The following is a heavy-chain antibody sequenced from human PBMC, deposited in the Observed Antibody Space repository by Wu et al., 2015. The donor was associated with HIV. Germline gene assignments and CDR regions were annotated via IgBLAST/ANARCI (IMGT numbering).Heavy chain of an antibody. CDR3: ARGAVLGYYYYYMDV. J-gene: IGHJ6*03. Sequence: QVQLVQSGAEVRRPGSTVKVSCKASGGNFRSYLFSWVRQAPGQGLEWMGGVIPTFGSRNYAQKFQDRVTISTDESTSTVYMEVSNLTPGDSAMYYCARGAVLGYYYYYMDVWGKGTTVTVSS. CDR1: GGNFRSYL. CDR2: VIPTFGSR. V-gene: IGHV1-69*05.